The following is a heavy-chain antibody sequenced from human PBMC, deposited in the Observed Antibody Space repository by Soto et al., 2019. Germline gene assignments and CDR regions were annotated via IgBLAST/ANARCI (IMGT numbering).Heavy chain of an antibody. Sequence: GGSLRLSCAASGFTFSSYAMTWVRQAPGKGLDWVSGISGSGATTSYADSVKGRFTVSRDNSKNTLYLQMNSLRVEDTAVYHCAKLRYFDWSAYNWFEYWGQGTPVTVSS. D-gene: IGHD3-9*01. CDR3: AKLRYFDWSAYNWFEY. CDR2: ISGSGATT. J-gene: IGHJ5*01. CDR1: GFTFSSYA. V-gene: IGHV3-23*01.